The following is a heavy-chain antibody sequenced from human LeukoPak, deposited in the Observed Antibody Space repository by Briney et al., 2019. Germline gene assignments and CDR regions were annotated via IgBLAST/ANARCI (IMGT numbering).Heavy chain of an antibody. CDR3: ARQRRIRYYDILTGYDY. J-gene: IGHJ4*02. CDR1: GGSISSYY. CDR2: IYYSGST. D-gene: IGHD3-9*01. V-gene: IGHV4-59*08. Sequence: PSETLSLTCTVSGGSISSYYWSWIRQPPGKGLEWIGYIYYSGSTNYNPSLKSRVTISVDTSKNQFSLKLSSVTAADTAVYYCARQRRIRYYDILTGYDYWGQGTLVTVSS.